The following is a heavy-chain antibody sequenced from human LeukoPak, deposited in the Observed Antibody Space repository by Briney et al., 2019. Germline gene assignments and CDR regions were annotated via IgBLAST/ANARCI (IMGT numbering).Heavy chain of an antibody. J-gene: IGHJ4*02. CDR3: ANTYCSSTSCDIDY. V-gene: IGHV3-30-3*01. Sequence: PGRSLRLSCAASGFTFSSYAMHWVRQAPGKGLEWVAGISYDGSNKFHADSVKGRFTISRDNSKNTLYLQMNSLRADDTAVYYCANTYCSSTSCDIDYWGQGTLVTVSS. CDR2: ISYDGSNK. CDR1: GFTFSSYA. D-gene: IGHD2-2*02.